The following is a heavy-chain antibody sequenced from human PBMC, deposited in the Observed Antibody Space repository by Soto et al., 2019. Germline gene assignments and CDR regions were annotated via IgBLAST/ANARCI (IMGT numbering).Heavy chain of an antibody. CDR2: IYSSGST. J-gene: IGHJ4*02. CDR1: GGSMNTYY. V-gene: IGHV4-59*01. D-gene: IGHD2-15*01. Sequence: SETLSLTCSVSGGSMNTYYWSWIRQPPGKGLEWIGYIYSSGSTNYKLSLKSRVVFSVDTSKNQFSLKLSSVTAADTAVYYCARGSGNPFDYWGQGTLVTVSS. CDR3: ARGSGNPFDY.